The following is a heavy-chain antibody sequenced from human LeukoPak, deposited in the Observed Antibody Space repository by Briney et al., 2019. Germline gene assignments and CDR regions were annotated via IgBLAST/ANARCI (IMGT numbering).Heavy chain of an antibody. CDR3: ARDMGGSYYNWFDP. J-gene: IGHJ5*02. CDR2: INPNSGGT. Sequence: ASVKVSCKASGYTFTSYGISWVRQAPGQGLEWMGRINPNSGGTNYAQKFQGRVTMTRDTSISTAYMELSRLRSDDTAVYYCARDMGGSYYNWFDPWGQGTLVTVSS. V-gene: IGHV1-2*06. CDR1: GYTFTSYG. D-gene: IGHD1-26*01.